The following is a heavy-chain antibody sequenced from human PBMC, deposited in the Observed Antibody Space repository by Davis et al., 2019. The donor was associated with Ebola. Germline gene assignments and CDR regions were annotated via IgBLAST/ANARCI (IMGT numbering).Heavy chain of an antibody. J-gene: IGHJ6*04. CDR3: ASPLDDSSGYYYEYGMDV. CDR1: GGTFSSYA. CDR2: IIPIFGTA. D-gene: IGHD3-22*01. Sequence: AASVKVSCKASGGTFSSYAISWVRQAPGQGLEWMGGIIPIFGTANYAQKFQGRVTITADESTSTAYMELSSLRSEDTAVYYCASPLDDSSGYYYEYGMDVWGKGTTVTVSS. V-gene: IGHV1-69*13.